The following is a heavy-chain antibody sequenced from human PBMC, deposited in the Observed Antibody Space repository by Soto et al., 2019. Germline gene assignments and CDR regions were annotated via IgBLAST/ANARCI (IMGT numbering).Heavy chain of an antibody. CDR2: ISGSGDST. J-gene: IGHJ1*01. CDR1: GFTLSSYV. D-gene: IGHD6-19*01. Sequence: PGGSLRLSCAASGFTLSSYVMSWVRQAPGKGLEWVSAISGSGDSTYYADSVKGRFTISRDNSKNTLYLQVNSLRAEDTAVYYCAKDIWLSSGWYQYFQHWGQGTLVTVSS. CDR3: AKDIWLSSGWYQYFQH. V-gene: IGHV3-23*01.